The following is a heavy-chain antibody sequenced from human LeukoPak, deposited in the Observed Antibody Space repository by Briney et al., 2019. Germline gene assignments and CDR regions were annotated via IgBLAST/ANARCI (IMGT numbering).Heavy chain of an antibody. Sequence: PGGSLRLSCAASGFTFSSYSMNWVRQAPGKGLEWVSSISSSSSYIYYADSVKGRFTISRDNSKNTLYLQMNSLRAEDTAVYYCARRETRYDSSGRFDYWGQGTLVTVSS. J-gene: IGHJ4*02. V-gene: IGHV3-21*01. CDR2: ISSSSSYI. CDR3: ARRETRYDSSGRFDY. D-gene: IGHD3-22*01. CDR1: GFTFSSYS.